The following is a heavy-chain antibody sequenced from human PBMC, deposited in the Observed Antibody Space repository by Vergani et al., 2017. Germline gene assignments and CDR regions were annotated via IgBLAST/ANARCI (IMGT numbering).Heavy chain of an antibody. CDR2: IIPILGTA. CDR3: ARSSIFEFTVTHTGLDY. J-gene: IGHJ4*02. D-gene: IGHD4-17*01. V-gene: IGHV1-69*11. CDR1: GGTFSSYA. Sequence: QVQLVQSGAEVKKPGSSVKVSCKASGGTFSSYAISWVRQAPGQGLEWMGRIIPILGTANYAQKFQGRVTITADESTSTAYMELSSLRSEDTAVYYCARSSIFEFTVTHTGLDYWGQGTLVTVSS.